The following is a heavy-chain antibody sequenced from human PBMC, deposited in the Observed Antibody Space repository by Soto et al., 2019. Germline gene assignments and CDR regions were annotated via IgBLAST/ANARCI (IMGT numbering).Heavy chain of an antibody. J-gene: IGHJ4*02. Sequence: EVQLLESGGGLVQPGGSLRLSCAASGFTFSTYAMSWVRQAPGKGLEWVSTISGSGGSTDYAYSVKGRFTVSRDISKSTVYLQMNGLRGDGAAVYYCARSVYGWYLDYWGQGTLVTVSS. CDR2: ISGSGGST. CDR1: GFTFSTYA. CDR3: ARSVYGWYLDY. V-gene: IGHV3-23*01. D-gene: IGHD6-19*01.